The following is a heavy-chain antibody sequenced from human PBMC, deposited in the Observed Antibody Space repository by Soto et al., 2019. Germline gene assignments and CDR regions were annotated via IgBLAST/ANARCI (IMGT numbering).Heavy chain of an antibody. J-gene: IGHJ2*01. CDR2: IYYSGST. CDR3: XXXLKKSLLGXXXXXXX. D-gene: IGHD3-10*01. Sequence: QVQLQESGPGLVKPSQTLSLTCTVSGGSISSGGYYWSWIRQHPGKGLEWIGYIYYSGSTYYNPSXXXXXXXXXDTSXXXXXXXXXXXXAAXXXXXXXXXXLKKSLLGXXXXXXXWGR. V-gene: IGHV4-31*01. CDR1: GGSISSGGYY.